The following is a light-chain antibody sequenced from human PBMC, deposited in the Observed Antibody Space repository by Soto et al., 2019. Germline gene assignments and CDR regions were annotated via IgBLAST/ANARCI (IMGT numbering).Light chain of an antibody. V-gene: IGKV3-20*01. J-gene: IGKJ1*01. CDR1: QSVSKY. CDR2: GAS. Sequence: ENVFTQSPGTLALSPGEGATLSCRASQSVSKYLAWYQQKPGQAPRLLIYGASSRATGIPDSFSGSGSGTDFTLTISRLEPEDFAVYYCQQYGGSPQTFGQGTKVDIK. CDR3: QQYGGSPQT.